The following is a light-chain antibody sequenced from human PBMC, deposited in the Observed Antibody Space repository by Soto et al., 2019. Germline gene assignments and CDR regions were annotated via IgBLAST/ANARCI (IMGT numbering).Light chain of an antibody. Sequence: EIVLTQSPGTLPLSPGERATLSCRASQIVSSSYLAWYQQKPGQPPRLLIYGASSRATGIPDRFSGSGSGTDFTLTISRLEPEDFAVFYCQHYDSLPITFGQGTRLEIK. CDR3: QHYDSLPIT. CDR1: QIVSSSY. J-gene: IGKJ5*01. V-gene: IGKV3-20*01. CDR2: GAS.